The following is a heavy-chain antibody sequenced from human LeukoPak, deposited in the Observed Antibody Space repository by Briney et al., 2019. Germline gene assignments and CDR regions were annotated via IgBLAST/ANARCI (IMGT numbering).Heavy chain of an antibody. D-gene: IGHD2-21*01. CDR2: ISPDSGGT. J-gene: IGHJ4*02. CDR3: ARDDCGDTCYPGGY. Sequence: ASVKVSCKASGYTFSDYYMHWLRQAPGQGLEWMGWISPDSGGTNYPQKFQGRVTMTRDTSISTAYMELSSLTSEDTALYYCARDDCGDTCYPGGYWGQGTLVTVSS. V-gene: IGHV1-2*02. CDR1: GYTFSDYY.